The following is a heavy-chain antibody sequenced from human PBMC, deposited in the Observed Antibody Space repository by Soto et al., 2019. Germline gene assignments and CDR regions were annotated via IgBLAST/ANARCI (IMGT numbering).Heavy chain of an antibody. CDR2: IIPIFGTA. V-gene: IGHV1-69*05. D-gene: IGHD3-3*01. CDR1: GGPFRSYA. J-gene: IGHJ6*02. Sequence: GASVKVSCKASGGPFRSYAISWVRQATGQGLEWMGGIIPIFGTANYAQKFQGRVSMTTDTSTNTAYMEVRSLRSDDTAFYFCARDRSFALLEWSPSDSYGMDVWGQGTSVTVSS. CDR3: ARDRSFALLEWSPSDSYGMDV.